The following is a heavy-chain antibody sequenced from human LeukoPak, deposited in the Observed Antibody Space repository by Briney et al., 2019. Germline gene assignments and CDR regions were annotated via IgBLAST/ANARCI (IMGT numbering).Heavy chain of an antibody. CDR2: ISSSSSTI. Sequence: GGSLRLSCAASGFTFSSYSMNWVRQAPGKGLEWVSYISSSSSTIYYADSVKGRFTISRDNAKNSLYLQMNSLRDEDTAVYYCARDSDCSSTSCYDLDYWGQGTLVTVS. J-gene: IGHJ4*02. D-gene: IGHD2-2*01. V-gene: IGHV3-48*02. CDR3: ARDSDCSSTSCYDLDY. CDR1: GFTFSSYS.